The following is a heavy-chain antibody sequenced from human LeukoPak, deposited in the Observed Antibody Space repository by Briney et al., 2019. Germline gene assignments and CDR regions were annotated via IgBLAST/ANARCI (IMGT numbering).Heavy chain of an antibody. V-gene: IGHV3-15*01. D-gene: IGHD3-3*01. CDR3: TTWSY. J-gene: IGHJ4*02. Sequence: PGGSLRFSCAASGFTFSNAWMNWVRQAPGKGLEWVGRIRSKAAGSTAEYAAPVKGGFTISRDDSKNTLYLEMNSLKTEDTAVYYCTTWSYWGQGSLVTVSS. CDR2: IRSKAAGSTA. CDR1: GFTFSNAW.